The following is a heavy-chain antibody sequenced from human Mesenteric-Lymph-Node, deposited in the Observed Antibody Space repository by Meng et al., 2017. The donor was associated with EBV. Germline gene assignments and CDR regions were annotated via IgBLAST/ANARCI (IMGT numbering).Heavy chain of an antibody. V-gene: IGHV4-61*01. J-gene: IGHJ2*01. Sequence: QLPESDPVLVKPSETLSPTCTVSGGSVSSGTYYWSWIRQPPGKGLEWIGYIYYSGSANYNPSLKSRVTISVDTSKNQFSLKLSSVTAADTAVYYCGRGRTYWYFDLWGRGTLVTVSS. CDR1: GGSVSSGTYY. CDR2: IYYSGSA. CDR3: GRGRTYWYFDL.